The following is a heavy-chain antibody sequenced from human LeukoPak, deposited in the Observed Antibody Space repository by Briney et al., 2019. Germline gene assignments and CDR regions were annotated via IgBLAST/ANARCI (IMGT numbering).Heavy chain of an antibody. CDR1: GASITSSNYY. J-gene: IGHJ6*03. Sequence: SETLSLTCTVSGASITSSNYYWLWLRQPPGKGLEWIGSIYYTGITYYNLSLKSRVTISVDTSKYQCSLRLSSVTAADTAVYYCARADIVVVPAAMHSSSSSSNYYYYYMDVWGKGTTVTVSS. CDR2: IYYTGIT. D-gene: IGHD2-2*01. V-gene: IGHV4-39*07. CDR3: ARADIVVVPAAMHSSSSSSNYYYYYMDV.